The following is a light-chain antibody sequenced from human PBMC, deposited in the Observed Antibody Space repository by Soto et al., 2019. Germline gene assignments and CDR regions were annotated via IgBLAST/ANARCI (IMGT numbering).Light chain of an antibody. CDR1: QNVPSNY. CDR2: GAS. CDR3: QQYGSSPPVT. Sequence: EILLTQSPDTLYLSPGETATLSCRASQNVPSNYLAWYQQKPGRAPRLLIHGASRRATGIPDRFSGSGSGTDFILTISRLEAEAFAVYYCQQYGSSPPVTCGGGTKVAVK. J-gene: IGKJ4*01. V-gene: IGKV3-20*01.